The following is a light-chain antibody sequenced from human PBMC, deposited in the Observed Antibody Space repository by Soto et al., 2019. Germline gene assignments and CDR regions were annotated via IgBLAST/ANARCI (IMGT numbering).Light chain of an antibody. CDR3: QQYNRSPLT. J-gene: IGKJ4*01. CDR2: KAS. CDR1: QSIGAS. Sequence: DIQMTQSPSTLYASVGDRVTITCWASQSIGASLAWFQQKPGKAPNLLIYKASSLESGVPSRFSGSGSGTEFTLTINTLQPDDFATYYCQQYNRSPLTFGGGTKVEIK. V-gene: IGKV1-5*03.